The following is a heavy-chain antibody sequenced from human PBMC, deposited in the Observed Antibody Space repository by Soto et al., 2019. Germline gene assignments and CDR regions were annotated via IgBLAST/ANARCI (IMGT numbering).Heavy chain of an antibody. V-gene: IGHV4-39*01. CDR1: GDSMSSNNYH. J-gene: IGHJ4*02. Sequence: PSETLSLTCTVSGDSMSSNNYHWVWIRQPPGKGLEWIGSMGYSGSTYYNPSLKSRVSIYVDTSKNQFSLKLSSVTVVDTAVYQCARNYNDGSGYFFWGQGTLVTVSS. CDR3: ARNYNDGSGYFF. D-gene: IGHD3-22*01. CDR2: MGYSGST.